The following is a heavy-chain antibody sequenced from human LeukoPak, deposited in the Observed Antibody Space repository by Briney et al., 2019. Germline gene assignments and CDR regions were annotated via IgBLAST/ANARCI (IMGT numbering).Heavy chain of an antibody. V-gene: IGHV3-23*01. CDR1: GFTFSSYA. CDR2: VSGSGGNT. Sequence: PGGSLTLSWAASGFTFSSYAMNWVRQPPGKGLEWVSAVSGSGGNTYYTDSVRDRFTISRDNSKNILFLQMSSLTAEDTALYYCARGQWLVTSSFDSWGQGTLVTVSS. J-gene: IGHJ4*02. CDR3: ARGQWLVTSSFDS. D-gene: IGHD6-19*01.